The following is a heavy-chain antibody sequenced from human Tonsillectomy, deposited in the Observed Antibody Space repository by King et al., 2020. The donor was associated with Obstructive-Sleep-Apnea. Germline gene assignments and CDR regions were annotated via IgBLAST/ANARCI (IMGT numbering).Heavy chain of an antibody. V-gene: IGHV4-59*08. J-gene: IGHJ6*02. Sequence: QLQESGPGLVKPSETLSLTCTVSGGSISSYYWSWIRQPPGKGLEWIGYIYYSGSTNYNPSLKSRVTISVDTSKNQFSLKLSSVTAADTAVYYCARLVGSGGYWALDYYYYGMDVWGQGTTVTVSS. CDR1: GGSISSYY. CDR2: IYYSGST. CDR3: ARLVGSGGYWALDYYYYGMDV. D-gene: IGHD3-10*01.